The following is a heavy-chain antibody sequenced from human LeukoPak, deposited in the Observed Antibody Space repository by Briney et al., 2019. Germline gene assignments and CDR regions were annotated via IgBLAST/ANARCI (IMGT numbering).Heavy chain of an antibody. J-gene: IGHJ5*02. CDR2: IHHSGST. CDR3: ARAGILSTGDYFDP. V-gene: IGHV4-39*07. D-gene: IGHD5/OR15-5a*01. CDR1: GGSVTSGTFY. Sequence: SETLSLTCTVSGGSVTSGTFYWGWPRQPQGKGLEWIGTIHHSGSTPYNPSLQSRATISVDTSNIQFSLKLSSVTAADTAVYYCARAGILSTGDYFDPWGQGTLVTVSS.